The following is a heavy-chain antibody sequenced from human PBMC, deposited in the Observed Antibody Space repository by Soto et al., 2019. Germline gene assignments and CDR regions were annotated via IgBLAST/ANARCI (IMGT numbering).Heavy chain of an antibody. CDR3: ARDSDLRYFDILLDY. J-gene: IGHJ4*02. CDR1: GYTFTSYG. D-gene: IGHD3-9*01. CDR2: ISAYNGNT. V-gene: IGHV1-18*04. Sequence: QVQLVQSGAEVKKPGASVKVSCKASGYTFTSYGISWVRQAPGQGLEWMGWISAYNGNTNYAQKRQGRVTMTTDTSTSTAYMERRSLRSDDTAVYYCARDSDLRYFDILLDYWGQGTLVTVSS.